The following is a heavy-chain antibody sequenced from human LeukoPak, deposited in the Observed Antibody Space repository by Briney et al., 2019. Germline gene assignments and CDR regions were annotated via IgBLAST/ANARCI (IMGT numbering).Heavy chain of an antibody. J-gene: IGHJ4*02. CDR3: ARSDSSGYYSSLHNDY. Sequence: SVKVSCKASGGTFSSYAISWVRQAPGQGLEWMGGIIPIFGTANYAQKFQGRVTITADKSTSTAYMELSSLRSEDTAVYYCARSDSSGYYSSLHNDYWGQGTLVTVSS. V-gene: IGHV1-69*06. CDR2: IIPIFGTA. CDR1: GGTFSSYA. D-gene: IGHD3-22*01.